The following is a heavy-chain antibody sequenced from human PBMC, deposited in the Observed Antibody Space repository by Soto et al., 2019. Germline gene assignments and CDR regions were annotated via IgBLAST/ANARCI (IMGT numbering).Heavy chain of an antibody. Sequence: GGSLRLSCAASGFTFSSYALSWVRQAPGKGLEWVSAISGSGGSTYYADSVKGRFTISRDNSKNTLYLQMNSLRAEDTAVYYCAKPLTMIVVDLVDYWGQGTLVTVS. J-gene: IGHJ4*02. CDR2: ISGSGGST. CDR1: GFTFSSYA. V-gene: IGHV3-23*01. CDR3: AKPLTMIVVDLVDY. D-gene: IGHD3-22*01.